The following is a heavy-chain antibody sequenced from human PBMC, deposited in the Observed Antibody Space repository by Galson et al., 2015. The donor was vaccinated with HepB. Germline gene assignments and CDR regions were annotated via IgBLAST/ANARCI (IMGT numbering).Heavy chain of an antibody. Sequence: SLRLSCAASGFTFSTYAMHWVRQAPGKGLEWVAIISYDETNKYYADSVKGRFTISRDNSKNTLHLQMNSLRAEDTAVYYCARAWFGELLSYFFDYWGRGALVTVSS. J-gene: IGHJ4*02. V-gene: IGHV3-30*04. D-gene: IGHD3-10*01. CDR2: ISYDETNK. CDR1: GFTFSTYA. CDR3: ARAWFGELLSYFFDY.